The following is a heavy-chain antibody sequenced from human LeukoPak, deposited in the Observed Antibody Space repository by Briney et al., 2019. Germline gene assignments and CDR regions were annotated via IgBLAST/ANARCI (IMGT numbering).Heavy chain of an antibody. CDR2: IIPIFGTA. Sequence: SVKVSCKASGGTFSSYAISWVRQAPGQGLEWMGGIIPIFGTANYAQKFQDRVTITADESTSTAYMELGSLRSEDTAVYYCARDLYCSGGSCYPGWGQGTLVTVSS. D-gene: IGHD2-15*01. CDR3: ARDLYCSGGSCYPG. J-gene: IGHJ4*02. CDR1: GGTFSSYA. V-gene: IGHV1-69*13.